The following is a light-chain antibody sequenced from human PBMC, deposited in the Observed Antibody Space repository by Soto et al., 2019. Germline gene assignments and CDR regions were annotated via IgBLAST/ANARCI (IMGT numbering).Light chain of an antibody. Sequence: IHMTQSPSSLSASVGDRVTVTCRASQRLTNYLNWYQQKPGEAPKLLISTSGTLQRGVPSRFTGSGSGTDFTLTITGLQRADVATYFCQQTYNTPYTFGPGTKLEIK. CDR3: QQTYNTPYT. CDR1: QRLTNY. V-gene: IGKV1-39*01. CDR2: TSG. J-gene: IGKJ2*01.